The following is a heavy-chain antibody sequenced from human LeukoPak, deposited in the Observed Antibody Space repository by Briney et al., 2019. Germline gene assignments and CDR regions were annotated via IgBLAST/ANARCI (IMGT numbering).Heavy chain of an antibody. Sequence: SVKVSCKASGYTFTSYGISWVRQAPGQGLEWMGRVMPIFGTPNYAKNFQGRVTITADESTSTVYMELSSLRVEDTAVYYCARGAYYYDTNGYYDYWGQGTLVTVSS. V-gene: IGHV1-69*13. D-gene: IGHD3-22*01. CDR2: VMPIFGTP. J-gene: IGHJ4*02. CDR1: GYTFTSYG. CDR3: ARGAYYYDTNGYYDY.